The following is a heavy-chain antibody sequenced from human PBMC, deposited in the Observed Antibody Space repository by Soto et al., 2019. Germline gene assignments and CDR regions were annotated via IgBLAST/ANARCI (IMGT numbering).Heavy chain of an antibody. Sequence: SLRLSCAASGFTFSKAWMSWVRQAPGKGLEWVARVKSKTDAGTIDYAAPVRGRFTISRDDSKNTLYLQMNSLKTEDTAVYYCAADRRGRFAPWLDPWGQGTLVTVSS. CDR3: AADRRGRFAPWLDP. D-gene: IGHD3-3*01. V-gene: IGHV3-15*01. CDR1: GFTFSKAW. J-gene: IGHJ5*02. CDR2: VKSKTDAGTI.